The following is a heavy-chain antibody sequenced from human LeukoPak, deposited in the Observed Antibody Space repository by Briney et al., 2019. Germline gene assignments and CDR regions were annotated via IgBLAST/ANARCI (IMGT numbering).Heavy chain of an antibody. CDR3: ARGRGYCSGGSCYGHYYYYYMDA. Sequence: GASVKVSCKASGGTFSSYAISWVRQAPGQGLEWMGGIIPIFGTANYAQKFQGRVTITADKSTSTAYMELSSLRSEDTAVYYCARGRGYCSGGSCYGHYYYYYMDAWGKGTTVTVSS. J-gene: IGHJ6*03. CDR2: IIPIFGTA. V-gene: IGHV1-69*06. D-gene: IGHD2-15*01. CDR1: GGTFSSYA.